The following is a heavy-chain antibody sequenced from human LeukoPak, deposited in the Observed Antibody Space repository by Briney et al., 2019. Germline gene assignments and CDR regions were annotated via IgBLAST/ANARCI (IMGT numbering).Heavy chain of an antibody. Sequence: GGSLRLSCAAPGFTFSGYWMSWVRQAPGKGLEWVANIKPDENEKYYVDSVKGRFTISRDNAKNSLYLQMNSLRAEDTAVYYCARSPDGFDYWGQGALVTVSS. CDR1: GFTFSGYW. J-gene: IGHJ4*02. V-gene: IGHV3-7*01. CDR3: ARSPDGFDY. CDR2: IKPDENEK. D-gene: IGHD1-14*01.